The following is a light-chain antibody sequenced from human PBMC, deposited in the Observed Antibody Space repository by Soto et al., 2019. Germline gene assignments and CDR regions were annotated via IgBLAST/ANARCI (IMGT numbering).Light chain of an antibody. CDR2: GVS. Sequence: EIVLTQSPGTLSLSPGERATLSCRASQSVGSSYLAWYQQKPGQAPKLLIYGVSSRATGIPDRFSGSGSGTDFTLPISRLEPEDFAVYYCQQYGTSPLTFGPGTKVDL. J-gene: IGKJ3*01. V-gene: IGKV3-20*01. CDR3: QQYGTSPLT. CDR1: QSVGSSY.